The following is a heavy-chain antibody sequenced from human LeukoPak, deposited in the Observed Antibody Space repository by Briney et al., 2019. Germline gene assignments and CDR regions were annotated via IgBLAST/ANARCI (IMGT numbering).Heavy chain of an antibody. CDR1: GGSISSGSYY. CDR3: ARVRGSLNWFDP. V-gene: IGHV4-61*02. D-gene: IGHD2-15*01. CDR2: IYTSGST. Sequence: SQTLSLTCTVSGGSISSGSYYWSWIRQPAGKGLEWIGRIYTSGSTNYNPSLKSRVTISVDTSKNQFSLKLSSVTAADTALYYCARVRGSLNWFDPWGQGTLVTVSS. J-gene: IGHJ5*02.